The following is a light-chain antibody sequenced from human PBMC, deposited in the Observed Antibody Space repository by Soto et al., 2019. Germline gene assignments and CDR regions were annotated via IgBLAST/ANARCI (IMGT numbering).Light chain of an antibody. J-gene: IGLJ1*01. Sequence: QSALTQPRSVSGSPGQSVTISCTGTSTDVGGYNYVSWYQQHPGKVPKLMLYDVSKRPSGVPDRFSGSKSGNTASLTISGLQAEDEADYYYWSYADRSTLYVFGSGTKVTVL. CDR1: STDVGGYNY. CDR3: WSYADRSTLYV. CDR2: DVS. V-gene: IGLV2-11*01.